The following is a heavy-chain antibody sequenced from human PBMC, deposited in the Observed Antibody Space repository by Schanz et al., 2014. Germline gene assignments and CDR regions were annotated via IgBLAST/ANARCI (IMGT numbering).Heavy chain of an antibody. J-gene: IGHJ4*02. D-gene: IGHD2-15*01. CDR1: GFIFSNYG. CDR2: ICSSGNTI. Sequence: EVQLVESGGGLVQPGGSLRLSCAASGFIFSNYGMHWVRQAPGKGLEWVSYICSSGNTIYYADSVKGRFTISRDNSKNTLYLQMNTLRAEDTAVYYCARDRGYCSGGSCLAFDYWGQGTLVTVSS. V-gene: IGHV3-48*01. CDR3: ARDRGYCSGGSCLAFDY.